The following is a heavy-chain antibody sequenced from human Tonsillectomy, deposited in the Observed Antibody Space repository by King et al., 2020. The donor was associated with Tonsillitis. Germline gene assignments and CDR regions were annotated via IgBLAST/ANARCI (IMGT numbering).Heavy chain of an antibody. V-gene: IGHV1-2*04. CDR3: ARGTYYYDSSGVLHDAFDI. J-gene: IGHJ3*02. D-gene: IGHD3-22*01. CDR1: GYTFTGYY. CDR2: INPNSGGT. Sequence: QLVQSGAEVKKPGASVKVSCKASGYTFTGYYMHWGRQAPGQGLELIGRINPNSGGTNYAQKFQGWFTMTRDTSISTAYMELSRLRSDDTAVYYCARGTYYYDSSGVLHDAFDIWGQGTMVTVSS.